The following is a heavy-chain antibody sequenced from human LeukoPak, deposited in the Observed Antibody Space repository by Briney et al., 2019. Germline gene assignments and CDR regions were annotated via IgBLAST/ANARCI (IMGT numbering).Heavy chain of an antibody. D-gene: IGHD3-22*01. CDR1: RYTFTNYF. V-gene: IGHV1-46*01. CDR2: IHPSGGST. J-gene: IGHJ4*02. Sequence: AAVKVSCKASRYTFTNYFMHWVRQAPAQGVEWMGIIHPSGGSTSYAQKFQGRVTMTRDTSTSTVYMELSSLRSDDTAVYYCARDGYYDSSDYWGQGTLVTVSS. CDR3: ARDGYYDSSDY.